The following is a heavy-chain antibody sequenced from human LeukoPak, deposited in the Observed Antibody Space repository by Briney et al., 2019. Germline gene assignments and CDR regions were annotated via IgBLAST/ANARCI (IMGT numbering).Heavy chain of an antibody. CDR1: GYIFTGYY. J-gene: IGHJ3*02. CDR3: ASLYYYDSSGYYDAFDI. Sequence: ASVKVSCKASGYIFTGYYMHWVRQAPGQGLEWMGWINPNSGGTNYAQKFQGRVTMTRDTSISTAYMELSRLRSDDTAVYYCASLYYYDSSGYYDAFDIWGQGTMVTVSS. V-gene: IGHV1-2*02. D-gene: IGHD3-22*01. CDR2: INPNSGGT.